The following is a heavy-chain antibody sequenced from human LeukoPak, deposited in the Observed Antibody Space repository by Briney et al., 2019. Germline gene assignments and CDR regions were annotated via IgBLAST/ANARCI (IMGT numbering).Heavy chain of an antibody. CDR3: ARGSRRSRYYGSGSYFAYYFDY. V-gene: IGHV4-34*01. CDR2: INHSGST. D-gene: IGHD3-10*01. J-gene: IGHJ4*02. CDR1: AGSFSGYY. Sequence: PSETLSLTCAVYAGSFSGYYWSWISQPPGKGLEWIGEINHSGSTNYNTALKSRVTISVDSSKTQFSLKLSSVTAADTAVYYCARGSRRSRYYGSGSYFAYYFDYWGQGTLVTVSS.